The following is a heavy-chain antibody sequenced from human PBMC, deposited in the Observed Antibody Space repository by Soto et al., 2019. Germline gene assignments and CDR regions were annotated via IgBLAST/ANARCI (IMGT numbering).Heavy chain of an antibody. CDR1: GFTFSSYE. CDR2: ISSSGSTI. J-gene: IGHJ4*02. V-gene: IGHV3-48*03. CDR3: ARGQYSSGGGYFDY. Sequence: EVQLVESGGGLVQPGGSLRLSCAASGFTFSSYEMNWVRQAPGKGLEWVSYISSSGSTIYYADSVKGRFTISRDNAKNSLSLQRNSLRAEDTAVYYWARGQYSSGGGYFDYWGQETLVTVSS. D-gene: IGHD6-19*01.